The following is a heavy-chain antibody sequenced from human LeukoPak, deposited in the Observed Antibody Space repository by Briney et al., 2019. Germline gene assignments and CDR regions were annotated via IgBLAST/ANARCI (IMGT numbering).Heavy chain of an antibody. D-gene: IGHD3-22*01. Sequence: GGSLRLSCAASGFTFRSYWMSWVRQAPGKGLEWVANINQDGSEKYYVDSVKGRFTISRDNAKNSLYLLMNSLRAEDTAVYYCARGLRYYYDSSGYYYFDYWGQGTLVTVSS. CDR1: GFTFRSYW. J-gene: IGHJ4*02. CDR3: ARGLRYYYDSSGYYYFDY. CDR2: INQDGSEK. V-gene: IGHV3-7*01.